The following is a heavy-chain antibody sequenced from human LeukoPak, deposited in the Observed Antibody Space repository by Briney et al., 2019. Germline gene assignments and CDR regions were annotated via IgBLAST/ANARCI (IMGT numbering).Heavy chain of an antibody. CDR1: GGTFSSYA. CDR3: ARQKSNYYDSSGYYDGY. Sequence: SVKVSCKASGGTFSSYAISWVRQAPGQGLEWMGGIIPIFGTANYAQKFQGRVTITTDESTSTAYMELSSLRSEDTAVYYCARQKSNYYDSSGYYDGYWGQGTLVTVSS. CDR2: IIPIFGTA. V-gene: IGHV1-69*05. D-gene: IGHD3-22*01. J-gene: IGHJ4*02.